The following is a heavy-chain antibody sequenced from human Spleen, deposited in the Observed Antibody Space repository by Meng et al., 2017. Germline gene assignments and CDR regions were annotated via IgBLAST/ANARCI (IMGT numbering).Heavy chain of an antibody. CDR3: ASWIYSCGWQ. Sequence: QLQLRGAGPGTVWPSGHLSLTSVVAAGSSDSIGWWGWVRQPPGKGLEWIGEIYHGGDTNYNPSLKSRVTIAIDKSKNQFSLKLSSVTAADTAVYYCASWIYSCGWQWGQGALVTVSS. CDR2: IYHGGDT. J-gene: IGHJ4*02. V-gene: IGHV4/OR15-8*02. CDR1: AGSSDSIGW. D-gene: IGHD6-19*01.